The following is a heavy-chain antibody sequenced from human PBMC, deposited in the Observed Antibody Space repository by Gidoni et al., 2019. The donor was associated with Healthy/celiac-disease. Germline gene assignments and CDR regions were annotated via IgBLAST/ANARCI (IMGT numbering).Heavy chain of an antibody. J-gene: IGHJ5*02. Sequence: EVQLVESGGGLVQPGGSLRLSCAASGFPFSSYWMSWVRQAPGKGLEWVANIKQDGSEKYYVDSVKGRFTISRDNAKNSLYLQMNSLRAEDTAVYYCARDSYSSSWYVRNNWFDPWGQGTLVTVSS. V-gene: IGHV3-7*01. CDR1: GFPFSSYW. CDR3: ARDSYSSSWYVRNNWFDP. D-gene: IGHD6-13*01. CDR2: IKQDGSEK.